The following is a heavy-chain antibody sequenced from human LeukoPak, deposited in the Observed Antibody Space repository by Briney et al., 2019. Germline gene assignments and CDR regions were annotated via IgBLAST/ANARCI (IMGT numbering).Heavy chain of an antibody. CDR1: GFTFSSYS. Sequence: GGSLRLSCAASGFTFSSYSMNWVRQAPGKGLEWVSSISSSSSYIYYADSVKGRFTISRDNAKNSLYLQMNSLRAEDTAVYYCARDGYCSRTSCSHYYYYGMDVWGNGTTVTVSS. J-gene: IGHJ6*04. V-gene: IGHV3-21*01. CDR3: ARDGYCSRTSCSHYYYYGMDV. D-gene: IGHD2-2*01. CDR2: ISSSSSYI.